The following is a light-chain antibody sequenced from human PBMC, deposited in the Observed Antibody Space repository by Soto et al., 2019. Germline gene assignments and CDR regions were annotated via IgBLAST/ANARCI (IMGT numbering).Light chain of an antibody. V-gene: IGLV2-23*02. Sequence: QSVLTQPASVSGSPGQSITISCTGTSSDVGSYNLVSWYQQHPGKAPKLMIYEVSKRPSGVSNRFSGSKSGNTASLTISGRQAEDEADYYCCSYAGSSTFVFGGGTKLTVL. J-gene: IGLJ2*01. CDR2: EVS. CDR1: SSDVGSYNL. CDR3: CSYAGSSTFV.